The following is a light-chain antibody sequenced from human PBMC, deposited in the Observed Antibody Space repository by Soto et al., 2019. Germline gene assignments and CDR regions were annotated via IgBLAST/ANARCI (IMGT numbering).Light chain of an antibody. CDR3: AAWDDSLHGVV. CDR2: DNY. Sequence: QSVLTQPLSASGTPGQRVTMSCSGSSSNIGNNIVNWYQQLPGTAPKLLIYDNYQRPSGVPNRFSASKSATSASLAISGLQSEDEADYYCAAWDDSLHGVVFGGGTKLTVL. J-gene: IGLJ2*01. V-gene: IGLV1-44*01. CDR1: SSNIGNNI.